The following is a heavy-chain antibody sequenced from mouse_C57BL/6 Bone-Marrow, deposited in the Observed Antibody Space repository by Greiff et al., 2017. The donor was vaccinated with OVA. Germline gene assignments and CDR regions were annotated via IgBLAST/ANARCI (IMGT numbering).Heavy chain of an antibody. CDR2: ISDGGSYT. V-gene: IGHV5-4*03. D-gene: IGHD1-1*01. J-gene: IGHJ2*01. Sequence: EVMLVESGGGLVKPGGSLKLSCAASGFTFSSYAMSWVRQTPEKRLEWVATISDGGSYTYYPDNVKGRFTISRDNAKNNLYLQMSHLKSEDTAMYYCAIPTVGYWGQGTTLTVSS. CDR3: AIPTVGY. CDR1: GFTFSSYA.